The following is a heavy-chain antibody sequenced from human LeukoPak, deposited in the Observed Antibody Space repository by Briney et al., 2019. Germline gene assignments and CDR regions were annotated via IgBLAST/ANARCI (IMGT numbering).Heavy chain of an antibody. Sequence: GSLRLSCAASGFTFSDYYMSWIRQPAGKGLEWIGRIYTSGSTNYNPSLKSRVTISVDTSKNQFSLKLSSVTAADTAVYYCARGARITIFGVVTEWFDPWGQGTLVTVSS. D-gene: IGHD3-3*01. CDR3: ARGARITIFGVVTEWFDP. CDR2: IYTSGST. V-gene: IGHV4-4*07. J-gene: IGHJ5*02. CDR1: GFTFSDYY.